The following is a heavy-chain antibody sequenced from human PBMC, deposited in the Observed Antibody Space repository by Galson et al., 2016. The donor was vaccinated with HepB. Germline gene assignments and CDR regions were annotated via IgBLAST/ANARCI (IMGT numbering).Heavy chain of an antibody. V-gene: IGHV4-39*01. Sequence: ETLSLTCTVSGGSISSGTYYWGWIRQPPGKGLEWIGTIYSGGRTYYNPSLMSRLTISVDTSKNQFSLRLSSVTAADTAVYYCARHGRTAAVELDYWGQGTLVTVSS. CDR3: ARHGRTAAVELDY. D-gene: IGHD6-13*01. CDR2: IYSGGRT. CDR1: GGSISSGTYY. J-gene: IGHJ4*02.